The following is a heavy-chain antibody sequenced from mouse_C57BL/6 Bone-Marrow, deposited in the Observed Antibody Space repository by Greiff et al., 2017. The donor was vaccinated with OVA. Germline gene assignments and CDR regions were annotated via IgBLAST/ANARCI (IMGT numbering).Heavy chain of an antibody. D-gene: IGHD1-1*01. Sequence: QVQLQQPGAELVRPWSSVKLSCKASGYTFTSYWMDWVKQRPGQGLEWIGNIYPSDSETHYNQKFKDKATLTVDKSSSTAYMQLSSLTSEDSAVYYCARKDYYGSSPFAYWGQGTLVTVSA. V-gene: IGHV1-61*01. CDR3: ARKDYYGSSPFAY. CDR2: IYPSDSET. CDR1: GYTFTSYW. J-gene: IGHJ3*01.